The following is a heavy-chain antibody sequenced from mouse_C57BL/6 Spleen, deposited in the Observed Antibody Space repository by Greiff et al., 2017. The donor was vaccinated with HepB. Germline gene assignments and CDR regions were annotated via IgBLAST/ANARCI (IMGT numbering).Heavy chain of an antibody. J-gene: IGHJ4*01. CDR1: GYAFSSSW. CDR2: IYPGDGDT. CDR3: ARGRPDYYAMDY. Sequence: QVHVKQSGPELVKPGASVKISCKASGYAFSSSWMNWVKQRPGKGLEWIGRIYPGDGDTNYNGKFKGKATLTADKSSSTAYMQLSSLTSEDSAVYFCARGRPDYYAMDYWGQGTSVTVSS. V-gene: IGHV1-82*01.